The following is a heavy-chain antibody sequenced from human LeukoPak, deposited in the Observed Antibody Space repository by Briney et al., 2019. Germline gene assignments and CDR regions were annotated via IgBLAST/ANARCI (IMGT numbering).Heavy chain of an antibody. D-gene: IGHD3-3*01. CDR3: ASGPYYDFWSGYYTGDAFDI. V-gene: IGHV4-59*01. CDR1: GGSISSYY. CDR2: IYYSGST. J-gene: IGHJ3*02. Sequence: PSETLSLTCTVSGGSISSYYWSWIRQPPGKGLEWIGYIYYSGSTNYNPSLKSRVTISVDTSKNQFSLKLSSVTAADTAVYYCASGPYYDFWSGYYTGDAFDIWGQGTMVTVSS.